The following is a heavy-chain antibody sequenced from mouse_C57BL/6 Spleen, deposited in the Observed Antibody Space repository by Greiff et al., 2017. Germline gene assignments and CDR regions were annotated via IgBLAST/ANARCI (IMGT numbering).Heavy chain of an antibody. CDR3: ARFLITTVVDAMDY. CDR1: GYSFTGYY. V-gene: IGHV1-42*01. Sequence: EVQLQQSGPELVKPGASVKISCKASGYSFTGYYMNWVKQSPEKSLEWIGEINPSTGGTTYNQKFKAKATLTVDKSSSTAYMPLKSLTSEDSAVYYCARFLITTVVDAMDYWGQGTSVTVSS. CDR2: INPSTGGT. D-gene: IGHD1-1*01. J-gene: IGHJ4*01.